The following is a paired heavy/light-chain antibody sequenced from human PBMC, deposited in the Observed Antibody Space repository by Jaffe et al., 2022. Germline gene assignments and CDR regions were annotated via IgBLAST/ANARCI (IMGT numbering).Heavy chain of an antibody. CDR2: IYYSGST. D-gene: IGHD3-3*01. V-gene: IGHV4-39*01. Sequence: QLQLQESGPGLVKPSETLSLTCTVSGGSISSSSYYWGWIRQPPGKGLEWIGSIYYSGSTYYNPSLKSRVTISVDTSKNQFSLKLSSVTAADTAVYYCARRTSFLYYDFWSGYFSSAFDIWGQGTMVTVSS. CDR1: GGSISSSSYY. CDR3: ARRTSFLYYDFWSGYFSSAFDI. J-gene: IGHJ3*02.
Light chain of an antibody. J-gene: IGKJ2*01. CDR1: QDISNY. CDR2: DAS. CDR3: QQYDNPPMYT. Sequence: DIQMTQSPSSLSASVGDRVTITCQASQDISNYLNWYQQKPGKAPKLLIYDASNLETGVPSRFSGSGSGTDFTFTISSLQPEDIATYYCQQYDNPPMYTFGQGTKLEIK. V-gene: IGKV1-33*01.